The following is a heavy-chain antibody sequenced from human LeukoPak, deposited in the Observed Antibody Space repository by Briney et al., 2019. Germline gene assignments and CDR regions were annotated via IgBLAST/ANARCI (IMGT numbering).Heavy chain of an antibody. CDR1: GFTFSSYS. Sequence: GGSLRLSCAASGFTFSSYSMNWVRQAPGKGLEWVSSTSSSSSYIYYADSVKGRFTISRDNSKNTLYLQMNSLRAEDTAVYYCAKDRTSSRTSHLFDYWGQGTLVTVSS. CDR3: AKDRTSSRTSHLFDY. D-gene: IGHD2-2*01. V-gene: IGHV3-21*04. CDR2: TSSSSSYI. J-gene: IGHJ4*02.